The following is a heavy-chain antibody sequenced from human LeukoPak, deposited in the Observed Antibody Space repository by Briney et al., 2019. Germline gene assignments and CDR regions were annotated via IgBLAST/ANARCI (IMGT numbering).Heavy chain of an antibody. Sequence: GGSLRLSCAASGFSFSSYGMHWVRQAPGKGLEWVSSISGSSSYIYYADSVKGRFTISRDNAKNSLYLQMNSLRAEDTAVYYCARVTEDLGYCSGGSCYTFDYWGQGTLVTVSS. CDR2: ISGSSSYI. V-gene: IGHV3-21*01. CDR1: GFSFSSYG. CDR3: ARVTEDLGYCSGGSCYTFDY. D-gene: IGHD2-15*01. J-gene: IGHJ4*02.